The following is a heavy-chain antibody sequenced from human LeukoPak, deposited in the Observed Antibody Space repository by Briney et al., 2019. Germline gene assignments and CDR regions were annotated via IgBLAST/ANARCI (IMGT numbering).Heavy chain of an antibody. CDR2: ISYDGSSK. CDR3: ASYDILTGWGYFDY. Sequence: GGSLRLSCAASGFTFSSYAMHWVRQAPGKGLEWVAVISYDGSSKYYADSVKGRFTISRDNSKNTLYLQMNSLRAEDTAVYYCASYDILTGWGYFDYWGQGTLVTVSS. D-gene: IGHD3-9*01. J-gene: IGHJ4*02. CDR1: GFTFSSYA. V-gene: IGHV3-30-3*01.